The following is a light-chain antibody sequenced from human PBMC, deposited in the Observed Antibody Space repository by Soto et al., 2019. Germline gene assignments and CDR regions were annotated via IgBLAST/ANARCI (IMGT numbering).Light chain of an antibody. J-gene: IGKJ3*01. CDR2: GAS. Sequence: ESVLTQSPGTLYLSPGERATLSCRASQSVSSSYLAWYQQKPGQAPRLLIYGASSRATGIPDRFSGSGSGTDFTLTISRLEPEDFAVYYCQQYNKWPLTFGPGTKVDI. CDR1: QSVSSSY. CDR3: QQYNKWPLT. V-gene: IGKV3-20*01.